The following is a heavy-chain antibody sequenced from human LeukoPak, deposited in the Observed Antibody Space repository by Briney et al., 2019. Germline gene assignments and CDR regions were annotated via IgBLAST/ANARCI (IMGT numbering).Heavy chain of an antibody. CDR1: GGSFSGYY. V-gene: IGHV4-34*01. CDR3: ARDLIPSSMAARLYYYYGMDV. J-gene: IGHJ6*02. CDR2: INHSEST. D-gene: IGHD6-6*01. Sequence: PSETLSLTCAVYGGSFSGYYWSWIRQPPGKGLEWIGEINHSESTNHNPSLKSRVTISVDTSKNQFSLKLSSVTAADTAVYYCARDLIPSSMAARLYYYYGMDVWGQGTTVTVSS.